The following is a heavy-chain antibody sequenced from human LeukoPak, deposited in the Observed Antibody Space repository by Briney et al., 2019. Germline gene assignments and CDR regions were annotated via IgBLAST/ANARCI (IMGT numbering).Heavy chain of an antibody. D-gene: IGHD3-3*01. J-gene: IGHJ4*02. Sequence: GASVKVSCMASGGTFISYAISWVRQAPGQGLERMGGIIPIFGTANYAQKFQGRVTITADESTSTAYMELSSLRSEDTAVYYCARGGYYIPIDYWGQGTLVTVSS. CDR3: ARGGYYIPIDY. V-gene: IGHV1-69*13. CDR2: IIPIFGTA. CDR1: GGTFISYA.